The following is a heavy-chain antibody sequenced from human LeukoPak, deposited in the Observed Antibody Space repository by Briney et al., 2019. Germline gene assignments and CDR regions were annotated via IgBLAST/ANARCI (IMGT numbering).Heavy chain of an antibody. V-gene: IGHV4-34*01. CDR2: INHSGST. CDR3: ATSGSYPSDY. D-gene: IGHD3-10*01. J-gene: IGHJ4*02. CDR1: GGSFSGYY. Sequence: SETLSLTCAVYGGSFSGYYWSWIRQPPGKGLEWIGEINHSGSTNYNPSLKSRVTISVDTSKNQFSLKLSSVTAADTAVYYCATSGSYPSDYWGQGTLVTVSA.